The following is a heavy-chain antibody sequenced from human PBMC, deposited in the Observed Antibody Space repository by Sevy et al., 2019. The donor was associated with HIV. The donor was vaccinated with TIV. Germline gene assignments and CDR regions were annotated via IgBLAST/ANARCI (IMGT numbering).Heavy chain of an antibody. V-gene: IGHV4-34*01. CDR3: ARGPSYDYVWGSYRYFDY. CDR1: GGSFSGYY. CDR2: INHSGST. Sequence: SEILSLTCAVYGGSFSGYYWSWIRQPPGKGLEWIGEINHSGSTNYNPSLKSRVTISVDTSKNQFSLKLSSVTAADTAVYYCARGPSYDYVWGSYRYFDYWGQGTLVTVSS. D-gene: IGHD3-16*02. J-gene: IGHJ4*02.